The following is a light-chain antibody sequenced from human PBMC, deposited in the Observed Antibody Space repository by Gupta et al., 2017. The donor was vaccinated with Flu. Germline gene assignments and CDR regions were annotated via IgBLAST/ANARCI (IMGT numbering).Light chain of an antibody. Sequence: TSSDVGGYNLVSWYQQHPGKAPKLMIYEGSKRPSGVSNRFSGSKSGNTASLTISGLQAEDEADYYCCSYAGSSLYVFGIGTKVTVL. CDR3: CSYAGSSLYV. J-gene: IGLJ1*01. V-gene: IGLV2-23*01. CDR2: EGS. CDR1: SSDVGGYNL.